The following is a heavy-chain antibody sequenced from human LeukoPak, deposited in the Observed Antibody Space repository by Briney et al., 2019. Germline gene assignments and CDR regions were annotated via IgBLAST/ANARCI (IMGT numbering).Heavy chain of an antibody. CDR3: ATHVRWLRLGIDY. V-gene: IGHV4-34*01. CDR1: GGSFSGYY. CDR2: INHSGST. Sequence: PSETLSLTCAVYGGSFSGYYWSWIRQPPGKGLEWIGEINHSGSTNYNPSLKSRVTISVDTSKNQFSLKLSSVTAADTAVYYCATHVRWLRLGIDYWGQGTLVTVSS. D-gene: IGHD5-12*01. J-gene: IGHJ4*02.